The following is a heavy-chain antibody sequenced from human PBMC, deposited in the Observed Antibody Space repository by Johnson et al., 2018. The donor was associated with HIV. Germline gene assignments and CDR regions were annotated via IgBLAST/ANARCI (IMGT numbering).Heavy chain of an antibody. Sequence: EVQLVESGGGLVRPGGSLRLSCVASGFNFIDYAMIWVRQAPGKGLEWVSFISGGEDDTYYADSVKGRFTISRDNSKTTLYLQMNSLRDEDTAVYYCANSLLLDAFNIWGQGTVDTVSS. V-gene: IGHV3-23*04. J-gene: IGHJ3*02. CDR1: GFNFIDYA. CDR2: ISGGEDDT. CDR3: ANSLLLDAFNI.